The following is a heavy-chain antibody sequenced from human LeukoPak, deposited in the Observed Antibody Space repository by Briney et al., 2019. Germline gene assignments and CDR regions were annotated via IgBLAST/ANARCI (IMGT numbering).Heavy chain of an antibody. CDR2: IDADNGDT. CDR1: GYTFNAYA. D-gene: IGHD6-19*01. J-gene: IGHJ4*02. Sequence: ASVKVSCKASGYTFNAYAIHWVRQAPGQRFEWMGWIDADNGDTAYAQSFQSRVTITRDTSARTVYLQLSSLRSEDTAVYYCARGSTSDWPLDHWGQETLVTISS. V-gene: IGHV1-3*01. CDR3: ARGSTSDWPLDH.